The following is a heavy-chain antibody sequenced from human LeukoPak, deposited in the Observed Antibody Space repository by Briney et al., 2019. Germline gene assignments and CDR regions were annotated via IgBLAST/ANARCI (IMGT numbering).Heavy chain of an antibody. CDR3: TRVEETATTAAIIRKYSYYYYYMDV. V-gene: IGHV3-7*01. CDR1: GFTFSRYW. J-gene: IGHJ6*03. D-gene: IGHD4-11*01. Sequence: GGSLRLSCTVSGFTFSRYWMSWVRQAPGKGLEWVANIKEDESEKYYVDSVKGRFTISRDNAKNSLYLQMSSLRAEDTAVYYCTRVEETATTAAIIRKYSYYYYYMDVWGQGNTVTVSS. CDR2: IKEDESEK.